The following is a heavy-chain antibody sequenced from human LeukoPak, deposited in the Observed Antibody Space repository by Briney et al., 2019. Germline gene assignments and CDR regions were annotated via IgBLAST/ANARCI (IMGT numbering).Heavy chain of an antibody. CDR3: AKSIGYSSSAYDY. Sequence: GGSLKLSCAASGFTFSSSAMSWVRQAPGKGLEWVSGISGSGGSTYYADSVKGRFTISRDNSKNTLYLQMNSLRAEDTAVYYCAKSIGYSSSAYDYWGQGTLVTVSS. CDR1: GFTFSSSA. J-gene: IGHJ4*02. V-gene: IGHV3-23*01. D-gene: IGHD6-19*01. CDR2: ISGSGGST.